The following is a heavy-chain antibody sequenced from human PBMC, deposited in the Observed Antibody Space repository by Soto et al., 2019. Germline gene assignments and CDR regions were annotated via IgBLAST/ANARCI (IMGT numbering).Heavy chain of an antibody. Sequence: QVQLQQWGAGLLKPSETLSLTCAVYGGSFSGYYWSWIRQPPGKGLEWIGEINHSGSTNYNPSLKSRVTISVDTSKNQFSLKLSSVTAADTAVYYCARGVMTFGGGFDPWGQGTLVTVSS. J-gene: IGHJ5*02. CDR2: INHSGST. V-gene: IGHV4-34*01. D-gene: IGHD3-16*01. CDR3: ARGVMTFGGGFDP. CDR1: GGSFSGYY.